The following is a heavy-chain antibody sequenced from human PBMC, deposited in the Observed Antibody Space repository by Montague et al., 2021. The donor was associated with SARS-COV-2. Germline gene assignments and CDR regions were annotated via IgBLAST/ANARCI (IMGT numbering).Heavy chain of an antibody. J-gene: IGHJ3*02. CDR3: ARGYYDILTGYLDAFDI. V-gene: IGHV2-70*11. CDR1: GFSLSTSGMC. Sequence: PALVKPTQTLTLTCTFSGFSLSTSGMCVSWIRQPPGKALEWLARSDWDDEKYYSTSLKTRLTISKDTSKNQVVLTMTNVDPVDTATYYCARGYYDILTGYLDAFDIWGQGTMVTVSS. CDR2: SDWDDEK. D-gene: IGHD3-9*01.